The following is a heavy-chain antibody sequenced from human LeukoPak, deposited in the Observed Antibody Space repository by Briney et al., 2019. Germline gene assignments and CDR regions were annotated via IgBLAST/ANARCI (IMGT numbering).Heavy chain of an antibody. V-gene: IGHV1-69*06. CDR1: GGTFSSYA. J-gene: IGHJ4*02. Sequence: SVKVSCKASGGTFSSYAISWVRQAPGQGLEWMGGIIPIFGTANYAQKFQGRVTMTEDTSTDTAYMELSSLRSEDTAVYYCATGPGLRFLEWFLPFDYWGQGTLVTVSS. D-gene: IGHD3-3*01. CDR3: ATGPGLRFLEWFLPFDY. CDR2: IIPIFGTA.